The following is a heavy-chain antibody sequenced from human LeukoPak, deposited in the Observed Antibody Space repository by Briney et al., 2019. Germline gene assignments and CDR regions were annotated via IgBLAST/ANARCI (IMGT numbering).Heavy chain of an antibody. CDR3: ARAMVDYYDSSGYSDY. CDR1: GGSINSGNYY. V-gene: IGHV4-61*02. D-gene: IGHD3-22*01. CDR2: IYTSGST. Sequence: SETLSLTCTVSGGSINSGNYYWSWIRQPAGKGLEWIGRIYTSGSTNYSPSLKSRLTISIDTSKNQFSLKLSSVTAADTAVYYCARAMVDYYDSSGYSDYWGQGTLVTVSS. J-gene: IGHJ4*02.